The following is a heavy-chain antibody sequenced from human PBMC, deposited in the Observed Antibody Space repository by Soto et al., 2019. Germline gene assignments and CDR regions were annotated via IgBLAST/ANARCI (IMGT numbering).Heavy chain of an antibody. V-gene: IGHV3-74*01. D-gene: IGHD2-15*01. Sequence: EVQLVESGGGLVQPGGSLRLSCAASGFIFSNYWMHWVRQAPGKGLVWVSGINSDGSSTSYADSVKGRFTISRDNAKNTLYLQMSSLRAEDTAVYYCARDGGPRYCSGGSCYGNWGQGTLVTVSS. CDR1: GFIFSNYW. J-gene: IGHJ4*02. CDR3: ARDGGPRYCSGGSCYGN. CDR2: INSDGSST.